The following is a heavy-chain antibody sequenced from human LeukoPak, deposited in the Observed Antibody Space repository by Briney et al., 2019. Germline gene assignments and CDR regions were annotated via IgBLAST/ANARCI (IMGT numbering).Heavy chain of an antibody. CDR2: IKQGGSEK. Sequence: GGSLRLSCAASGFTFSNAWMNGVRQTPGKGLEWVANIKQGGSEKYYVDSVKGRFTISRDNAQSSLFLQMNTLRVDDTAVYYCAGWGSQNTYWGQGTLVTVSS. V-gene: IGHV3-7*01. CDR3: AGWGSQNTY. CDR1: GFTFSNAW. J-gene: IGHJ4*02. D-gene: IGHD3-16*01.